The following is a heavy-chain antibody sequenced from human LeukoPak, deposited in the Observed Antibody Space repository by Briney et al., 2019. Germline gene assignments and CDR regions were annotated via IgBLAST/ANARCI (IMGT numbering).Heavy chain of an antibody. CDR2: IDPSDSYT. V-gene: IGHV5-10-1*01. Sequence: GESLKISCKGSGYSFTTYWINWVRQMPGKGLEWMGRIDPSDSYTNYSPSFQGHVTISVDKSISTAYLQWSSLKASDTAMCYCARQSRDGSKTRGYYFDYWGQGTLVTVSS. CDR1: GYSFTTYW. CDR3: ARQSRDGSKTRGYYFDY. D-gene: IGHD3-10*01. J-gene: IGHJ4*02.